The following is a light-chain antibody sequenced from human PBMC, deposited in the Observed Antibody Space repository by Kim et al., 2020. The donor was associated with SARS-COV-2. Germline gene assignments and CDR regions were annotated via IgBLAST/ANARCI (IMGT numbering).Light chain of an antibody. Sequence: GQSVTISCTGTSSDVGSYTRVSWYQQPPGTAPKLIIYEVSNRPTGVPDRFFGSKSGNTASLTISGLQAEDEADYYCSSYANSDTFVFGSGTKVT. CDR3: SSYANSDTFV. CDR1: SSDVGSYTR. J-gene: IGLJ1*01. CDR2: EVS. V-gene: IGLV2-18*02.